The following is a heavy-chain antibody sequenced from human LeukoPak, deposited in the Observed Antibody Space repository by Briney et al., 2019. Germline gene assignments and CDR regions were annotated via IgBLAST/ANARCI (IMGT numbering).Heavy chain of an antibody. D-gene: IGHD3-22*01. CDR2: INPNSGGT. J-gene: IGHJ4*02. CDR1: GYTFTGYY. CDR3: ARGGWKEWLLLRN. Sequence: ASVKVSCKASGYTFTGYYMHWVRQAPGQGLEWMGWINPNSGGTNYAQKFQGRVTMTRNTSISTAYMELSRLRSDDTAVYYCARGGWKEWLLLRNWGQGTLVTVSS. V-gene: IGHV1-2*02.